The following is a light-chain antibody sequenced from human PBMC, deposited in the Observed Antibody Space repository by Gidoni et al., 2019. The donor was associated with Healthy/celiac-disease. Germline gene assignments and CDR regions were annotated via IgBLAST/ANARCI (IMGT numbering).Light chain of an antibody. Sequence: DIQMTQSPSSLSASVGDRVTITCQASQDISNYLNWYQQKPGKAPKLLIYDASNLETGVPSRCSGSGSGTDITFTISSLQPEDIATYYCQQYDNLPVTFGPGTKVDIK. CDR2: DAS. CDR1: QDISNY. CDR3: QQYDNLPVT. J-gene: IGKJ3*01. V-gene: IGKV1-33*01.